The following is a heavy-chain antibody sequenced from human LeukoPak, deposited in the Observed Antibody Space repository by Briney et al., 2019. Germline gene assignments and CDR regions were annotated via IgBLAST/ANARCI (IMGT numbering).Heavy chain of an antibody. V-gene: IGHV1-18*01. D-gene: IGHD3-22*01. CDR2: ISAYNGNT. CDR1: GYTCTSYG. CDR3: AREFAYYYDSSGFYYEDY. Sequence: EASVKVSCKASGYTCTSYGISWVRQAPGQGLEWMGWISAYNGNTDYAQKLQGRVTMTTDTSTSTAYMELRSLRSDDTAVYNCAREFAYYYDSSGFYYEDYWGQGTLVTVSS. J-gene: IGHJ4*02.